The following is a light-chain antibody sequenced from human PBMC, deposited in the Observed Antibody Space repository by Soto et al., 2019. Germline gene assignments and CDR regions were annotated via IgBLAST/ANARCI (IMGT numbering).Light chain of an antibody. V-gene: IGKV1-16*02. CDR3: QQYHSYPVT. CDR1: QGMNNF. CDR2: AAS. Sequence: DIQMTQYPSSLSASVGDTVTITCRASQGMNNFLAWFQQKPGKAPKSLIHAASSLQSGVPSNFSGSGSGTDLPLNISSLQPEDFATYYCQQYHSYPVTFGGGTKVEIK. J-gene: IGKJ4*01.